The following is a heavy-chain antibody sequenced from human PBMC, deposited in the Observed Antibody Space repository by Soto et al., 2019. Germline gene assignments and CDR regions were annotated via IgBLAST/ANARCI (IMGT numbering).Heavy chain of an antibody. Sequence: QVHLVQSGIEVKNPGASVKVSCKASGYAFTSFGISWVRQAPGQGLEWMGWTVANNGYTKYAQNLQGRVTLITDTSTSTAYMELRSLMYDDTAVYYCARCSGGTCYASYAFDIWGQGTMVTVSS. J-gene: IGHJ3*02. CDR2: TVANNGYT. CDR3: ARCSGGTCYASYAFDI. CDR1: GYAFTSFG. V-gene: IGHV1-18*01. D-gene: IGHD2-15*01.